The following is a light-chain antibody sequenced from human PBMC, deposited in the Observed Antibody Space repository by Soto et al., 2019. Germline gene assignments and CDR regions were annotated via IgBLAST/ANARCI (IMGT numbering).Light chain of an antibody. Sequence: DIQMTQSPSTLSASVGDRVTITCRASQSISTWLAWYQQKPGNAPKLLIFDASNLESGVPSRFSGSGSGTEFTLTIDSLQPDDFATYYCQQYNSYPPLTFGGGTKVEIK. V-gene: IGKV1-5*01. CDR2: DAS. CDR1: QSISTW. CDR3: QQYNSYPPLT. J-gene: IGKJ4*01.